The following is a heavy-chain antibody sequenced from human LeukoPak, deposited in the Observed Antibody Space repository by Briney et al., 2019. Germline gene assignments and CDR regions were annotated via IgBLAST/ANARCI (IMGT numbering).Heavy chain of an antibody. CDR2: INPSGGST. Sequence: ASVKVSCKASGYTFTSYYMHWVRQAPGQGLEWMGIINPSGGSTSYAQKFQGRVTMTRDTSTSTVYMELSSLRSEDTAVYYCAKSDSSGYRNGAFDIWGQGTMVTVSS. CDR1: GYTFTSYY. D-gene: IGHD3-22*01. J-gene: IGHJ3*02. CDR3: AKSDSSGYRNGAFDI. V-gene: IGHV1-46*01.